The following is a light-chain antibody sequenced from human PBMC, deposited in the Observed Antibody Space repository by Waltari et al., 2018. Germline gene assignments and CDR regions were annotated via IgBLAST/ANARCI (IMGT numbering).Light chain of an antibody. Sequence: SSELTQDPAVSVALGQTVRITCQGDSLRNYYASWYQQKPGQAPVLVIYGKSKRDAGFPDRLSGSSSRNTSSLTITGAQAEDEADYYCNSRDSSGNHLEVFGGGTKLAVL. J-gene: IGLJ3*02. CDR1: SLRNYY. CDR3: NSRDSSGNHLEV. V-gene: IGLV3-19*01. CDR2: GKS.